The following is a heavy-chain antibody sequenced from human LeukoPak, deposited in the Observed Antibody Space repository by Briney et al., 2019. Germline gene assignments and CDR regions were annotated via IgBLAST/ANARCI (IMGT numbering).Heavy chain of an antibody. CDR1: GFTFSSYE. V-gene: IGHV3-64*01. Sequence: PGGSLRLSCAASGFTFSSYEMHWVRQAPGKGLEYVSAISSNGDSTYYANFVKGRFIIPRDNSKNTLYLQMGSLRPEDMAVYYCARDRPGDVWGEGTTVTVSS. CDR3: ARDRPGDV. J-gene: IGHJ6*04. CDR2: ISSNGDST.